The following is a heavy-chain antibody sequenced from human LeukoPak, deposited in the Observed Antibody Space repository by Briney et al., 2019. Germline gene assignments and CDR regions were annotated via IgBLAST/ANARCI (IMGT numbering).Heavy chain of an antibody. V-gene: IGHV3-74*01. J-gene: IGHJ4*02. D-gene: IGHD1-26*01. CDR1: GFTFSSYG. CDR2: INNDGSTT. Sequence: PGGSLRLSCAASGFTFSSYGMHWVRQTPGKGLVRVSRINNDGSTTSYADSVKGRFTISRDNAKNTLYLQMNSLKSEDSAAYYCARGPAANSGNYYAGDYWGQGALVTVSS. CDR3: ARGPAANSGNYYAGDY.